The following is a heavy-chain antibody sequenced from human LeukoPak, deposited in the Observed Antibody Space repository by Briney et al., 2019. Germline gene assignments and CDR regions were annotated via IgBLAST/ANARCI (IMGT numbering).Heavy chain of an antibody. CDR2: ITWSADST. D-gene: IGHD2-2*01. Sequence: PGGSLRLSCTASGFSFDDYGMSWVRQAPGKGLEWVSGITWSADSTGYVDFVKGRFTVSRANAKNSLYLQMDSLRAEDTALYYCARDHHCSSATCPSDYWGQGTLVTVSS. CDR1: GFSFDDYG. J-gene: IGHJ4*02. V-gene: IGHV3-20*04. CDR3: ARDHHCSSATCPSDY.